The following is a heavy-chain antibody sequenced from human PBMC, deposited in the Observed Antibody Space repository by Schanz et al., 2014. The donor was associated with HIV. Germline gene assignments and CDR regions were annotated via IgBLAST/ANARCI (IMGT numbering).Heavy chain of an antibody. V-gene: IGHV3-23*01. CDR2: MSGSDDST. D-gene: IGHD6-19*01. Sequence: EVKLSESGGGLVQPGGSLRLSCVASGFTFSTYAMSWVRQAPGKGLEWVSGMSGSDDSTFYADSVKGRFTISRDNSKNTLYFQMNSLRAEDTAIYYRAKTSYGWYFDYWGQGTLVTVSS. CDR1: GFTFSTYA. CDR3: AKTSYGWYFDY. J-gene: IGHJ4*02.